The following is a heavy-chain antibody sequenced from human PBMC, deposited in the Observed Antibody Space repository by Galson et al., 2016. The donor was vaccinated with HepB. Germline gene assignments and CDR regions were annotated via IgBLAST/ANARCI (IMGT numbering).Heavy chain of an antibody. Sequence: SLRLSCAASGFTFRSYGMNWVRQAPGKGLEWVATISYDGNNKYSADSVKGRFTISRDNSKNTLYLQMSTLRAEDTAVYFCAKSDILAGYSAFDFWGQGTLVTVSS. CDR2: ISYDGNNK. CDR3: AKSDILAGYSAFDF. V-gene: IGHV3-30*18. J-gene: IGHJ4*02. D-gene: IGHD3-9*01. CDR1: GFTFRSYG.